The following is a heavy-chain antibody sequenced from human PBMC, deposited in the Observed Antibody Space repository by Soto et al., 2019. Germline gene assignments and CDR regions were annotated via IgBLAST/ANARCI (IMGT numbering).Heavy chain of an antibody. Sequence: SMKVSCKASGGTFSTYAISWVRQAPGQCLEWKGGIIPVFGAANYTQKFQGRVTITADESTRTVYMELSSLRSEDTAVYYCARARGPSMLRYYYGLDVWGQGTTVTVSS. CDR3: ARARGPSMLRYYYGLDV. CDR2: IIPVFGAA. J-gene: IGHJ6*02. V-gene: IGHV1-69*13. CDR1: GGTFSTYA. D-gene: IGHD3-10*02.